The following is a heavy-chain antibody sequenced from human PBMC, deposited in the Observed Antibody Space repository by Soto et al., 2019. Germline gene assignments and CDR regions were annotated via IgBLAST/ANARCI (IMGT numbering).Heavy chain of an antibody. CDR2: IFYSGST. CDR3: ARDQGYSSGWPGFDP. V-gene: IGHV4-59*01. CDR1: GGSISTYY. J-gene: IGHJ5*02. Sequence: SETLSLTCSVSGGSISTYYWSWIRQPPGKGLEWIGYIFYSGSTNYNPSLKSRVTISIDTSKNQFSLKLSSVTAADTAVYYCARDQGYSSGWPGFDPWGQGTLVTVSS. D-gene: IGHD6-19*01.